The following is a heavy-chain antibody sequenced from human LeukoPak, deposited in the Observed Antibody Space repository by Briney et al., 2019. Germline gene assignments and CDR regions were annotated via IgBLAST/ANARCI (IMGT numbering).Heavy chain of an antibody. Sequence: PGGSLRLSCAASGFTFSSYGMSWVRQAPGKGLEWVSAISDSGGSTYYADSVKGRFTISRDNSRNTLYLQMNSLRAEDTAVYYCARSGLSRFGFWGQGTLVTVSS. J-gene: IGHJ4*02. CDR3: ARSGLSRFGF. V-gene: IGHV3-23*01. D-gene: IGHD2/OR15-2a*01. CDR2: ISDSGGST. CDR1: GFTFSSYG.